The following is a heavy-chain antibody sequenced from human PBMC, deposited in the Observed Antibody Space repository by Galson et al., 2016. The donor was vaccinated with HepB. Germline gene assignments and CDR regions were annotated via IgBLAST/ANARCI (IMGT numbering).Heavy chain of an antibody. V-gene: IGHV1-18*01. J-gene: IGHJ4*02. CDR2: ISAYNGNT. CDR1: GYTFTSYG. D-gene: IGHD6-19*01. CDR3: AKDWEERWLGIDY. Sequence: SVKVSCKASGYTFTSYGISWVRQAPGQGLEWMGWISAYNGNTNYAQKLQGRVTMTTDTSTSTAHMELRSLRSDDTAVYYCAKDWEERWLGIDYWGQGTLVTVSS.